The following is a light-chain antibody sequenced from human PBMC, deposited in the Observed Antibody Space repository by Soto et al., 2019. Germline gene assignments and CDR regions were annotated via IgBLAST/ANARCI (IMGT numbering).Light chain of an antibody. CDR3: QQRSNPFT. CDR1: QSVGSY. Sequence: EILLTQSPATLSLSPGQRATLSCRASQSVGSYLAWYQQKPGQAPRLLIYDVSNRAAGVPARFSGSGSGTDFILTISSLEPEDFAVYYCQQRSNPFTFGPGTKVDIK. J-gene: IGKJ3*01. CDR2: DVS. V-gene: IGKV3-11*01.